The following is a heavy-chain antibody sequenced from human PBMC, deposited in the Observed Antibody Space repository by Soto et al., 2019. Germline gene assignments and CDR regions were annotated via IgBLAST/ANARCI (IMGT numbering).Heavy chain of an antibody. V-gene: IGHV1-69*02. CDR1: GCTFSSYT. D-gene: IGHD5-18*01. Sequence: ASVKVSCKASGCTFSSYTISWVRQATGQGLEWMGRIIPILGIANYAQKFQGRVTITADKSTSTAYMELSSLRSEDTAVYYCARAPVDTAMFAVLDYWGQGTLVTVSS. CDR2: IIPILGIA. CDR3: ARAPVDTAMFAVLDY. J-gene: IGHJ4*02.